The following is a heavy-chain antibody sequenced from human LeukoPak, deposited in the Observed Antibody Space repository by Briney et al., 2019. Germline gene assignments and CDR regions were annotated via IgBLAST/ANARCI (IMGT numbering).Heavy chain of an antibody. CDR1: GFTFSTYV. V-gene: IGHV3-23*01. J-gene: IGHJ4*02. D-gene: IGHD5/OR15-5a*01. CDR3: TKDSSVPFGITD. Sequence: GGSLRLSCAASGFTFSTYVMGWVRQAPGKGLEWVSALSGSGGSTYYADSVKGRFTISRDNSKSTLSLQMNSLRAEDTAVYYCTKDSSVPFGITDWGQGTLVTVSS. CDR2: LSGSGGST.